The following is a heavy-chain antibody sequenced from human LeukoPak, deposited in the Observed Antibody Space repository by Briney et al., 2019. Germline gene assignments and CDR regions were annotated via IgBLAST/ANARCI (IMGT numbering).Heavy chain of an antibody. CDR1: GYTFTSYD. D-gene: IGHD2-2*01. CDR3: ARPNCRSTSCYGSDAFDI. J-gene: IGHJ3*02. CDR2: MNPNSGNT. V-gene: IGHV1-8*01. Sequence: ASVKISCKASGYTFTSYDINWVRQATGQGLEWMGWMNPNSGNTGYAQKFQGRVTMTRNTSISTAYMELSSLRSEDTAVYYCARPNCRSTSCYGSDAFDIWGQGTMVTVSS.